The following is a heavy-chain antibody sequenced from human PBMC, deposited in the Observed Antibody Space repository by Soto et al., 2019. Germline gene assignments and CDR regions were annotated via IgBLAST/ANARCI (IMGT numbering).Heavy chain of an antibody. Sequence: PSETRCVSLSGSVGSMSRCYCSWIRQPPGKGLEWIGYIYYSGSTNYNPSLKSRVTISVDTSKNQFSLKLGSVTAADTAVYYCAREGIYYDSSGYSCWFDPWGQGTLVTVS. CDR3: AREGIYYDSSGYSCWFDP. J-gene: IGHJ5*02. D-gene: IGHD3-22*01. CDR1: VGSMSRCY. V-gene: IGHV4-59*01. CDR2: IYYSGST.